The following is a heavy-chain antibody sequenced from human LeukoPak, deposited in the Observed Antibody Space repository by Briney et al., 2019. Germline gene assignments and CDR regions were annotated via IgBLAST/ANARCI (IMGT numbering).Heavy chain of an antibody. CDR2: VDIGGVDT. CDR1: GFTFSTYI. D-gene: IGHD2-15*01. J-gene: IGHJ4*02. CDR3: ARDSGLGAQGLTS. Sequence: PGGSLRLSCEASGFTFSTYIIRWVRQAPGKGLEWVSSVDIGGVDTYYADSVRGRFTISGDNSKNTLYLQMNSLRAEDTAVYYCARDSGLGAQGLTSWGQGTLVTVSS. V-gene: IGHV3-23*01.